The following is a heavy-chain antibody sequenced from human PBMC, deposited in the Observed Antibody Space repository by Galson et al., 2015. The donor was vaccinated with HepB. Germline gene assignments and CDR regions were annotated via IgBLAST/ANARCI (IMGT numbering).Heavy chain of an antibody. CDR2: IRSEAYGGTT. Sequence: SLRLSCAASGFSFGDYAMTWFRQAPGKGLEWVGFIRSEAYGGTTEYAASVNGRFTISRDDSKSIAYLQMNSLKTEDTAVYYCSNCSPPTGLWPPPYYYYYMDVWGQGTTVTVSS. V-gene: IGHV3-49*03. D-gene: IGHD4/OR15-4a*01. CDR3: SNCSPPTGLWPPPYYYYYMDV. CDR1: GFSFGDYA. J-gene: IGHJ6*02.